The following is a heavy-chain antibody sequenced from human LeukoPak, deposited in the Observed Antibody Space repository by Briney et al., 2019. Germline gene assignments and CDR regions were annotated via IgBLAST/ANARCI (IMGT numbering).Heavy chain of an antibody. J-gene: IGHJ4*02. D-gene: IGHD4-17*01. CDR1: GFIFGSYG. CDR3: AKGRHGDYASDY. CDR2: TPYHGVSR. V-gene: IGHV3-30*02. Sequence: GGSLRLSCAASGFIFGSYGMHWVRQAPDKGLEWVAFTPYHGVSRYYAESVKGRFTISRDNSKNTLYLQMNSPKIEDTAVYHCAKGRHGDYASDYWGQGTLVIVSS.